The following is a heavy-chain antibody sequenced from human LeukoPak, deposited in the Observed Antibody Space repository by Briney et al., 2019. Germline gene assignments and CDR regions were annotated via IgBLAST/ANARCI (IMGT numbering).Heavy chain of an antibody. D-gene: IGHD1-26*01. Sequence: GAAVKVCFKASGYTFTGHYMHWVREAPGQGLEWVGGIDPNSGGTNYAQTFKGRVTVTRDTSMSTAYMELSRLRSDDTAVYYCARDPSGELLRRGWFDAWGQGTLVTVSS. J-gene: IGHJ5*02. V-gene: IGHV1-2*02. CDR3: ARDPSGELLRRGWFDA. CDR2: IDPNSGGT. CDR1: GYTFTGHY.